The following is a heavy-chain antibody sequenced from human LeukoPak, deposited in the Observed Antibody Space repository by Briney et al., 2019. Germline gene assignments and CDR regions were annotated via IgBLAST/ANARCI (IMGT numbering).Heavy chain of an antibody. CDR3: AKDPARYCSSTSCYGSWFDP. CDR2: IRYDGSNK. D-gene: IGHD2-2*01. V-gene: IGHV3-30*02. Sequence: GGSLRLSCAASGFTFSSYGMHWVRQAPGKGLEWVAFIRYDGSNKYYADSVKGRFTISRDNSKNTLYLQMNSLRAEDTAVHYCAKDPARYCSSTSCYGSWFDPWGQGTLVTVSS. J-gene: IGHJ5*02. CDR1: GFTFSSYG.